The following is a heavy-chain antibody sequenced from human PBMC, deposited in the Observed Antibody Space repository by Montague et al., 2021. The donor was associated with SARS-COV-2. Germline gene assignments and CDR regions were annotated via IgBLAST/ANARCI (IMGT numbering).Heavy chain of an antibody. D-gene: IGHD5-24*01. CDR1: GGSISSYY. J-gene: IGHJ5*02. CDR3: ARGGGGRDGYNP. CDR2: IYYSGST. V-gene: IGHV4-59*01. Sequence: SETLSLTCTVSGGSISSYYWSWIRQPPGKGLEWIGYIYYSGSTNYNPSLKSRVTISVDTSKNQFSLKLSSVTAAGTAVAYCARGGGGRDGYNPWGQGTLVTVSS.